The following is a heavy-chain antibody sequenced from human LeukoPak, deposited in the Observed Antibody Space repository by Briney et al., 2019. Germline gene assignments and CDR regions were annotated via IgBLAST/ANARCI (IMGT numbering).Heavy chain of an antibody. CDR3: ARERVSSSSWYPFDY. Sequence: SETLSLTCTVSGGSISSYYWSWIRQPPGKGLEWIGYIYYSGSTNYNPSLKSRVTISVDTSKNQFSLKLSSVTAADTAVYYCARERVSSSSWYPFDYWGQGTLVTVSS. D-gene: IGHD6-13*01. CDR1: GGSISSYY. V-gene: IGHV4-59*01. CDR2: IYYSGST. J-gene: IGHJ4*02.